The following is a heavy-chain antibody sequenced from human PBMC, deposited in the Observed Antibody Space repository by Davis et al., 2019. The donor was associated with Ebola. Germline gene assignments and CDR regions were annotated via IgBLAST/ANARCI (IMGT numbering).Heavy chain of an antibody. CDR3: AKGNSSWYKSPFDP. CDR2: ISGSGGST. D-gene: IGHD6-13*01. J-gene: IGHJ5*02. CDR1: GFTFNNYA. Sequence: PGGSLRLSCAASGFTFNNYAMSWVRQAPGKGLEWVAAISGSGGSTYYADSVKGRFTISRDNSKNTLYLQMKSLRAEDTALYYCAKGNSSWYKSPFDPWGQGTLVSVSS. V-gene: IGHV3-23*01.